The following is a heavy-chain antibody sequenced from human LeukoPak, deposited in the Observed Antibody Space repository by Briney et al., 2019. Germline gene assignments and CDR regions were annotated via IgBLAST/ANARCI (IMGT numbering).Heavy chain of an antibody. J-gene: IGHJ4*02. Sequence: GGSLRLSCAASGFTFSSYAMSWVRQAPGKGLEWVSGISSSGGSTDNADSVKGRFTISRDNSKNTLYLQLNSLRAADTAVYYCARSLRARAYFFDSWGQGTLVTVSS. CDR2: ISSSGGST. CDR3: ARSLRARAYFFDS. D-gene: IGHD3-10*01. V-gene: IGHV3-23*01. CDR1: GFTFSSYA.